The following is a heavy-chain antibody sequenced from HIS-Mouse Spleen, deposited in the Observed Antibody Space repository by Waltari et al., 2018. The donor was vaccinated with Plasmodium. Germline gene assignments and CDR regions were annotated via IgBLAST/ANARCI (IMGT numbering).Heavy chain of an antibody. CDR1: GFTFRSYG. V-gene: IGHV3-30*18. CDR3: AKEVLGYYDFWSRPDY. D-gene: IGHD3-3*01. Sequence: QVQLVESGGGVVQPGRSLRPACAASGFTFRSYGMHWVRQAPGKGLEWVAVISYDGSNKYYADSVKGRFTISRDNSKNTLYLQMNSLRAEDTAVYYCAKEVLGYYDFWSRPDYWGQGTLVTVSS. CDR2: ISYDGSNK. J-gene: IGHJ4*02.